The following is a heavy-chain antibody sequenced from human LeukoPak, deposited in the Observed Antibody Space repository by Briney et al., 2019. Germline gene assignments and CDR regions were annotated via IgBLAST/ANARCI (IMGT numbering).Heavy chain of an antibody. D-gene: IGHD3-22*01. CDR2: INHSGST. V-gene: IGHV4-34*01. CDR1: GGSISSYY. CDR3: ARGYYDSSGDIALYYFDY. Sequence: PSETLSLTCTVSGGSISSYYWSWIRQPPGKGLQWIGEINHSGSTNYNPSLKSRVTISVDTSKNQFSLRLSSVTAADTAVYYCARGYYDSSGDIALYYFDYWGQGTLVTVSS. J-gene: IGHJ4*02.